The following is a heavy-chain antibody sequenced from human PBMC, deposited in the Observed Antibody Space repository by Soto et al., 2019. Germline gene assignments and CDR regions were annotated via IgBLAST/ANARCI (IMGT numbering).Heavy chain of an antibody. Sequence: QVQLVESGGGVVQPGRSLRLSCAASGFTFSSYAMRWVRQAPGKGLEWVAVISYDGSNKYYADSVKGRFTISRDNSKNTLYLQMNSLRAEDTAVYYCARDRREWELQSDYWGQGTLVTVSS. J-gene: IGHJ4*02. D-gene: IGHD1-26*01. CDR3: ARDRREWELQSDY. CDR2: ISYDGSNK. V-gene: IGHV3-30-3*01. CDR1: GFTFSSYA.